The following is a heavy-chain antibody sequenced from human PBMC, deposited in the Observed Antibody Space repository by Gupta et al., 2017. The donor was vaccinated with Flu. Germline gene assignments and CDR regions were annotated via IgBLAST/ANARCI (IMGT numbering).Heavy chain of an antibody. V-gene: IGHV1-2*06. Sequence: QAQLVQSGVEVKKPGASVQVSCKTSGYTFTGYQVHWVRQAPGQGLEWMGQINPDSGGTVYAQKFRGRVIMTSDTSISTAYMDLSGLRFDDAAVYYCARLRAAATGDFFYMDVWGTGTAVAVSS. CDR2: INPDSGGT. J-gene: IGHJ6*03. CDR1: GYTFTGYQ. D-gene: IGHD1-1*01. CDR3: ARLRAAATGDFFYMDV.